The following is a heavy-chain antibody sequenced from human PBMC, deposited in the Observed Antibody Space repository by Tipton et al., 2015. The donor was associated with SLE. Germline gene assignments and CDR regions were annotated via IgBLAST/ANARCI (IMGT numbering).Heavy chain of an antibody. CDR3: AREEVPGRRAEYFYDY. Sequence: TLSLTCTVSDGSISDYYWTWIRQPAGEGLEWIGRIYASGSTNYNPSLRSRAAMSVGTSRNQFSLKLRSVTAADTAVYFCAREEVPGRRAEYFYDYWGQGISVTVSS. CDR1: DGSISDYY. CDR2: IYASGST. V-gene: IGHV4-4*07. D-gene: IGHD6-19*01. J-gene: IGHJ4*02.